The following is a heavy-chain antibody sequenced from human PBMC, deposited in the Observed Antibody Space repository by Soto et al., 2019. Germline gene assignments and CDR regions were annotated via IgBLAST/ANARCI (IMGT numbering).Heavy chain of an antibody. V-gene: IGHV4-31*03. J-gene: IGHJ4*02. CDR1: SASISSSSYT. CDR2: IYYSGST. CDR3: ATHSSSWYYFDY. D-gene: IGHD6-13*01. Sequence: SETLSLTCTVSSASISSSSYTWGWIRQHPGKGLEWIGYIYYSGSTYYNPSLKSRVTLSVDTSKNQFSLKLSSVTAADTAVYYCATHSSSWYYFDYWGQGTLVTVS.